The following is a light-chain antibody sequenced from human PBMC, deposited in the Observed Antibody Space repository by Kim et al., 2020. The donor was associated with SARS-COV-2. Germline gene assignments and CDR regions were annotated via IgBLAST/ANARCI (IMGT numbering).Light chain of an antibody. V-gene: IGKV4-1*01. J-gene: IGKJ2*03. CDR1: QTVLYNSTNKNY. CDR3: QQYYSTPPS. CDR2: WAT. Sequence: DIVMTQSPDSLAVSLGERATLNCKSSQTVLYNSTNKNYLAWYQQKPGQAPKLLIYWATIRESGVSDRFSGSGSETDFTLTISSLQAEDVAVYYCQQYYSTPPSFGQGTKLEI.